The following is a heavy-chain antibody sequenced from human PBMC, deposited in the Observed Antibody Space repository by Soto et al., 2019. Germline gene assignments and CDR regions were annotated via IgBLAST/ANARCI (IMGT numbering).Heavy chain of an antibody. Sequence: GASVKVSCKASGYAFTDHYIHWVRQAPGQGLEWMGLISPDGGSTRYSLEFQARITMTRDTSTSTVYMELSSLRSEDTAVYYCARAPRGGVIIVITSAQIDYWGQGTLVTVSS. V-gene: IGHV1-46*01. D-gene: IGHD3-3*01. CDR2: ISPDGGST. J-gene: IGHJ4*02. CDR3: ARAPRGGVIIVITSAQIDY. CDR1: GYAFTDHY.